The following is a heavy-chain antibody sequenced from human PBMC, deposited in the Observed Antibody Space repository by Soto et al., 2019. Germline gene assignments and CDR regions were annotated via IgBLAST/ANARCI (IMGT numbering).Heavy chain of an antibody. CDR3: ARHVGGPALMDV. J-gene: IGHJ6*03. CDR1: GGSISSSTYY. V-gene: IGHV4-39*01. Sequence: SETLSLTCTVSGGSISSSTYYWGWIRQPPGKGLEWIGSISYSGSTYYNPSLKSRVTISVDTSKNQFSLKLSSVTAADTAVYYCARHVGGPALMDVWGKGTTVTVSS. D-gene: IGHD3-16*01. CDR2: ISYSGST.